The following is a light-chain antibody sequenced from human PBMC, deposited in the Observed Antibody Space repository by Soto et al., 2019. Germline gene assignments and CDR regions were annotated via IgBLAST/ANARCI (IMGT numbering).Light chain of an antibody. CDR2: GAS. V-gene: IGKV3-15*01. J-gene: IGKJ2*01. Sequence: EIVMTQSPATLSVSPGERVTLSCRASESLSTYLAWYQQKPGRAPRLLIYGASTKATGIPARLSGSGSATDFALTISSLQSEDFAVYYGQSYNDSPFTFGQGTKLEI. CDR3: QSYNDSPFT. CDR1: ESLSTY.